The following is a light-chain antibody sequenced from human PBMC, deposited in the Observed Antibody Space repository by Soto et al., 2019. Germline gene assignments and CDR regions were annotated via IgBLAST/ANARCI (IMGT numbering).Light chain of an antibody. CDR2: DVN. V-gene: IGLV2-11*01. CDR3: CSYARSITLL. Sequence: QSVLTQPRSVSGSPGQSVTISCTGTSSDVGGYNYVSWYQQHPGKAPKLMIYDVNKRPSGVPDRFSGSKSGNTASLTISGLQAEDEADYYCCSYARSITLLFGGGTKLTVL. J-gene: IGLJ2*01. CDR1: SSDVGGYNY.